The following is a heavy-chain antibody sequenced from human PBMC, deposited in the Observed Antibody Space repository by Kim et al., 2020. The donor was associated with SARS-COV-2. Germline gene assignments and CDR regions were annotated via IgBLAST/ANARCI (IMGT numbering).Heavy chain of an antibody. V-gene: IGHV3-74*01. Sequence: GGSLRLSCAASGFTFSSYWMHWVRQAPGKGLVWVSRINSDGGTTSYADSVKGRFTISRDNARSTLYLQMNSLRAEDTAVYYCASRRYTGTYYYFDSWGQGTLVTVPS. CDR1: GFTFSSYW. D-gene: IGHD1-26*01. CDR3: ASRRYTGTYYYFDS. CDR2: INSDGGTT. J-gene: IGHJ4*02.